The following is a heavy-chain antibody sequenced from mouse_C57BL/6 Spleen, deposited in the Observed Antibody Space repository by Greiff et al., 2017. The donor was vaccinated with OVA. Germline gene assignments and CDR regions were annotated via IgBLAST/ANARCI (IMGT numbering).Heavy chain of an antibody. Sequence: EVQRVESGGGLVQPGGSLKLSCAASGFTFSDYGMAWVRQAPRKGPEWVAFISNLAYSIYYADTVTGRFTISRENAKNTLYLEMSSLRSEDTAMYYCARGGYGYDAGFAYWGQGTLVTVSA. D-gene: IGHD2-2*01. J-gene: IGHJ3*01. V-gene: IGHV5-15*01. CDR2: ISNLAYSI. CDR3: ARGGYGYDAGFAY. CDR1: GFTFSDYG.